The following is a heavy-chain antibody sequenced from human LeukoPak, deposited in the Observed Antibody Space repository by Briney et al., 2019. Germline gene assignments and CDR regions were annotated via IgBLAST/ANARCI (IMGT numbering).Heavy chain of an antibody. CDR3: VRHAHHPTFDS. CDR1: GGSLSGYH. Sequence: SETLSLTCSVSGGSLSGYHWNWIRQSPGKGLQWIANIFYTGNADYNPSLRSRVAISLDTSKNKVSLILTSVTAADTAVYYCVRHAHHPTFDSWGQGTLVTVSS. CDR2: IFYTGNA. J-gene: IGHJ4*02. V-gene: IGHV4-59*08.